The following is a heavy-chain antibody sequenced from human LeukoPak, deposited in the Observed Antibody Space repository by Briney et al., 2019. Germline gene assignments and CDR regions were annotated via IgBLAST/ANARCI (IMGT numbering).Heavy chain of an antibody. D-gene: IGHD2-2*01. CDR1: EYIFTNYA. CDR3: ARGGDCSSTSCYSLWFDP. J-gene: IGHJ5*02. V-gene: IGHV1-3*01. Sequence: ASVKVSCKASEYIFTNYAMHWVRQAPGQRLEWMGWINAGSGNTKFSQKFQGRVSITGDTSATTAYMELSSLRSEDTAVYYCARGGDCSSTSCYSLWFDPWGQGTLVTVSS. CDR2: INAGSGNT.